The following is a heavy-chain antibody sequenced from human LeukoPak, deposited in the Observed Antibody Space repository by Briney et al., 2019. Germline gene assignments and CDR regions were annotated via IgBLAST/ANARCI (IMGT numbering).Heavy chain of an antibody. Sequence: GGSLRLSCAASGFTFSNYWMHWVRQGPGRGLVWVSRINSDGRLTSYADSVKGRFTISRDNAKNTLYLQMNSLRAEDTAVYYCARDLRTPSDTNIAIDYWGQGTLVTVSS. D-gene: IGHD4-23*01. V-gene: IGHV3-74*01. CDR2: INSDGRLT. J-gene: IGHJ4*02. CDR1: GFTFSNYW. CDR3: ARDLRTPSDTNIAIDY.